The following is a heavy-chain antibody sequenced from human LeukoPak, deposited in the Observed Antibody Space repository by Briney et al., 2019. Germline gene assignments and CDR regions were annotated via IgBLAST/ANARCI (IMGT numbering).Heavy chain of an antibody. V-gene: IGHV4-38-2*01. CDR2: IYHSGST. D-gene: IGHD5-18*01. J-gene: IGHJ5*02. CDR3: ARVLRYSYGYVRWFDP. Sequence: KPSETLSLTCAVSGYSISSGYYWGWIRQPPGKGLEWIGSIYHSGSTYYNPSLKSRVTISVDTSKNQFSLKLSSVTAADTAVYYCARVLRYSYGYVRWFDPWGQGTLVTVSS. CDR1: GYSISSGYY.